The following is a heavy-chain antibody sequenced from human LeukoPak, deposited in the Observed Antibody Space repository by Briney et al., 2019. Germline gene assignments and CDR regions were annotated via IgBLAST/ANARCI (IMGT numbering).Heavy chain of an antibody. J-gene: IGHJ4*02. V-gene: IGHV4-59*01. CDR3: ASIAVRGVIYY. CDR2: IYYSGST. Sequence: SETLSLTCTVSGGSISSYYWSWIRQPPGKGLEWIGYIYYSGSTNYNPSLKSRVTISVDTSKNQFSLKLSSVTAADTAVYYCASIAVRGVIYYWGQGTLVTVSS. D-gene: IGHD3-10*01. CDR1: GGSISSYY.